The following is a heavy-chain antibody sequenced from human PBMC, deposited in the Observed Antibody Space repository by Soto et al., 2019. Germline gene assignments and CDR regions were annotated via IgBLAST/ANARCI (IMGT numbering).Heavy chain of an antibody. V-gene: IGHV3-73*01. CDR3: AKQIYGGNS. D-gene: IGHD2-21*02. J-gene: IGHJ4*02. CDR2: IRNKANNYAT. CDR1: GFTFSTSA. Sequence: PGGSLRLSCATTGFTFSTSAMHWVRQVSGKGLEWIARIRNKANNYATTYAPSVKGRFTISRDDSGNTVYLHMNSLKIEDTAIYYCAKQIYGGNSWGQGTLVTVSS.